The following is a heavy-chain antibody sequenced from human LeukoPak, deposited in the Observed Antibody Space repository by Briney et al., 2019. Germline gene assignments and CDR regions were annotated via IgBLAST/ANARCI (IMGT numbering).Heavy chain of an antibody. CDR3: ARDIPMTTVVTGAEYFQH. CDR1: GGSISSYY. J-gene: IGHJ1*01. CDR2: IYYSGST. D-gene: IGHD4-23*01. Sequence: SETLSLTCTVSGGSISSYYWSWIRQPPGKGLEWIGYIYYSGSTNYNPSLKSRVTISVDTSKNQFSLRLSSVTAADTAVYYCARDIPMTTVVTGAEYFQHWGQGTLVTVSS. V-gene: IGHV4-59*01.